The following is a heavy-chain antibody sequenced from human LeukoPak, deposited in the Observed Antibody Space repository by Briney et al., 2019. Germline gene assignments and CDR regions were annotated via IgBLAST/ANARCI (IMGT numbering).Heavy chain of an antibody. V-gene: IGHV4-59*01. CDR2: IYYSGST. CDR3: ARGDIAAAEPNFDY. Sequence: SETLSLTCTVSGDSFSSYHWSWLRQPPGKGLEWIGYIYYSGSTNYNPPLKSRVTISVDTSKNQFSLKLSSVTAADTAVYYCARGDIAAAEPNFDYWGQGTLVTVSS. CDR1: GDSFSSYH. D-gene: IGHD6-13*01. J-gene: IGHJ4*02.